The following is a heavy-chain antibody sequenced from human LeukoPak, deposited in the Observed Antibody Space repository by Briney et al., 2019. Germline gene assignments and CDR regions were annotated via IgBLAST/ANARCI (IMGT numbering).Heavy chain of an antibody. Sequence: SETLSLTCTVSGGSISSYYWSWIRQPPGKGLEWIGYIYYSGSTNYNPSLKSRVTISVDTSKNQFSLKLSSVTAADTAVYYCARDRASIAAAGHFDYWGQGTLVTVSS. J-gene: IGHJ4*02. CDR3: ARDRASIAAAGHFDY. V-gene: IGHV4-59*01. D-gene: IGHD6-13*01. CDR2: IYYSGST. CDR1: GGSISSYY.